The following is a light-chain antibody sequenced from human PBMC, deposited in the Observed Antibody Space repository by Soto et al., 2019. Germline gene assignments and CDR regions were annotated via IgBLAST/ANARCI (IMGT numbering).Light chain of an antibody. CDR1: SSDLGDYDY. Sequence: QSALTQPPSASWSPGQSVTISCSGTSSDLGDYDYVSWYQQHPGKAPRLMIYEVSERPSGVPDRFSGSKSGNTASLTVTGLQAEDEADYYCSSYAGNNNLIFGGGTKLTVL. CDR3: SSYAGNNNLI. J-gene: IGLJ2*01. CDR2: EVS. V-gene: IGLV2-8*01.